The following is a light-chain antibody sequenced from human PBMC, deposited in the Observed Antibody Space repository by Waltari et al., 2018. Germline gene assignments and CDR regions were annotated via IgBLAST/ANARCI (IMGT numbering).Light chain of an antibody. CDR3: SSYTSTNTVI. V-gene: IGLV2-14*03. Sequence: QSALTQPASVSGPPGQSITISCTGTSSDIGGYNYVSWYQQHPGKAPKLMIFDVTKRPSGVSDRCPGSKAGNTASLTISGLHTDDGSDYYCSSYTSTNTVIFGGGTKVTVL. CDR1: SSDIGGYNY. CDR2: DVT. J-gene: IGLJ2*01.